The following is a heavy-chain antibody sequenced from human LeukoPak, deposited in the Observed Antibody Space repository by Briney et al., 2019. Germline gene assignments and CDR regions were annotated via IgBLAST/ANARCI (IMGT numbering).Heavy chain of an antibody. CDR1: GFTFSSYA. Sequence: PGGSLRLSCAASGFTFSSYAMHWVRQAPGKGREWVAVISYDGSNKYYADSVKGRFTISRDNSKNTLYLQMNSLRAEDTAVYYCARRREIVVVPAARGAFDIWGQGTMVTVSS. J-gene: IGHJ3*02. CDR3: ARRREIVVVPAARGAFDI. CDR2: ISYDGSNK. D-gene: IGHD2-2*01. V-gene: IGHV3-30-3*01.